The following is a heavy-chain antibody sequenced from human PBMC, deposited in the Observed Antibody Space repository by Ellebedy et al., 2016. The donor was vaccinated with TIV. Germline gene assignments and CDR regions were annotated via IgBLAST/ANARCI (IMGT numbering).Heavy chain of an antibody. Sequence: SETLSLTCTVSGGSIRSYYWSWIRQPPGKGLEWIGYIYYSGSTNYNPSLKSRVTISVDTSKNQFSLKLSSVTAADTAVYYCARVSSSSSDLRFDPWGQGTLVTVSS. D-gene: IGHD6-13*01. CDR1: GGSIRSYY. CDR2: IYYSGST. J-gene: IGHJ5*02. CDR3: ARVSSSSSDLRFDP. V-gene: IGHV4-59*01.